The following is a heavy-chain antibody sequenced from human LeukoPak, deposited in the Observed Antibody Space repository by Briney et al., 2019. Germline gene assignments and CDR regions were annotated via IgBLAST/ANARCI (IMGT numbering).Heavy chain of an antibody. CDR1: GDSVSSSISA. CDR2: TYYRSKWYN. V-gene: IGHV6-1*01. D-gene: IGHD3-10*01. Sequence: SQTLSLTCAISGDSVSSSISAWVWIRQSPSRGLEWLGRTYYRSKWYNEYALSVKSRITINPDTSRNQFSLQLTSMTPEDTAVYYCVRDWFGWYFDFWGRESWSPSHQ. CDR3: VRDWFGWYFDF. J-gene: IGHJ4*02.